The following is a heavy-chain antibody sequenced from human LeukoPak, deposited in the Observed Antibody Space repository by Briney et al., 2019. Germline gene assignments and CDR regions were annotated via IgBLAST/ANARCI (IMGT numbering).Heavy chain of an antibody. V-gene: IGHV3-11*04. D-gene: IGHD3-9*01. CDR3: ARGIPVVLRYVDWLSRPGGRPTPEFDY. CDR1: GFTFSVYY. CDR2: ISSSGSTI. J-gene: IGHJ4*02. Sequence: GGSLTLSCAASGFTFSVYYMSWVRQAPGPGLEWVSYISSSGSTIYYADSVKGRLTIYRDNAKNPLYLQMNSLGAEDTDVYYCARGIPVVLRYVDWLSRPGGRPTPEFDYWGQGTLVTVSS.